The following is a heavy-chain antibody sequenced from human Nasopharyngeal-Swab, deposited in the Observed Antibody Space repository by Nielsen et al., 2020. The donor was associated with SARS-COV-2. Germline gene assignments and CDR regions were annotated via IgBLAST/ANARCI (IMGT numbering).Heavy chain of an antibody. Sequence: WIRQPPGKALEWLAHIFSNDEKSYSTSLKSRLTISKDTSKSQVVLTMTNMDPVDTATYYCARIPERGYSYGADYWGQGTLVTVSS. D-gene: IGHD5-18*01. V-gene: IGHV2-26*01. CDR3: ARIPERGYSYGADY. J-gene: IGHJ4*02. CDR2: IFSNDEK.